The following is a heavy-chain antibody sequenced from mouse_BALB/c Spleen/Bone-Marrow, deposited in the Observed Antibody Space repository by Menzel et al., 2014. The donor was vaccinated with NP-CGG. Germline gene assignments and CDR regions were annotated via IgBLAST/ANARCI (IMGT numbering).Heavy chain of an antibody. CDR1: GYTFTSYW. V-gene: IGHV1-55*01. J-gene: IGHJ2*01. CDR3: ATGET. CDR2: IYPGSEST. Sequence: QVQLKESGAELVKPGTSVKMSCKASGYTFTSYWMHWVKQRPGQGLEWIGDIYPGSESTNYNEKFKSKATLTVDTSSSTAYMQLSSLTSEDSAVYYCATGETWGQGTTLTVSS.